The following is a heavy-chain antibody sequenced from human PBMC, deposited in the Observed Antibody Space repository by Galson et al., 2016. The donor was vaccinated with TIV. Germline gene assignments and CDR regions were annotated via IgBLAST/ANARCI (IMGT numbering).Heavy chain of an antibody. CDR1: GFIFNIYA. D-gene: IGHD1-26*01. Sequence: SLRLSCAASGFIFNIYAMTWVRQAPGKGLEWVSHISGSGASTYYADSVKGRFTISRDNSKNTLYLQMNSLRAEDTAVYYCAKVWGIEWGLFDFDYWGQGTLLTVSS. CDR2: ISGSGAST. J-gene: IGHJ4*02. CDR3: AKVWGIEWGLFDFDY. V-gene: IGHV3-23*01.